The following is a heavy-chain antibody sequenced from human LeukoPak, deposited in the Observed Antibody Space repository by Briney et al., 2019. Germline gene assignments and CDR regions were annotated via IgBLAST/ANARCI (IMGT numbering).Heavy chain of an antibody. J-gene: IGHJ4*02. CDR1: GYPLTSYG. D-gene: IGHD3-10*01. CDR2: ISAYNGNT. V-gene: IGHV1-18*01. Sequence: GESLKISCKGSGYPLTSYGISWVRQAPGQGLEWMGWISAYNGNTNYAQKLQGRVTMTTDTSTSTAYMELRSLRSDDTAVYYCARSRESVVREVPAPGDWGQGTLVTVSS. CDR3: ARSRESVVREVPAPGD.